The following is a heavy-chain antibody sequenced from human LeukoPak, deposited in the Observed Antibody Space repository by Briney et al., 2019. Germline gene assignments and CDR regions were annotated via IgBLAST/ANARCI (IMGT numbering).Heavy chain of an antibody. CDR1: GFTFSSYG. J-gene: IGHJ5*02. CDR2: ISYDGSNK. CDR3: ASYSSSWYGWFDP. D-gene: IGHD6-13*01. Sequence: PGRSLRLSCAASGFTFSSYGMHWVRQAPGKGLEWVAVISYDGSNKYYADSVKGRFTISRDNSKNTLYLQMNSLRAEDTAVYYCASYSSSWYGWFDPWGQGTLVTVSS. V-gene: IGHV3-30*03.